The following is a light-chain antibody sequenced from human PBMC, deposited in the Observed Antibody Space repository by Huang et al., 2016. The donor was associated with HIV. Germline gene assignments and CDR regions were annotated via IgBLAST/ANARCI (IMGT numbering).Light chain of an antibody. V-gene: IGKV3-15*01. J-gene: IGKJ1*01. CDR1: RGLTSP. Sequence: STRSGVPWEMAHLAFRSMRGLTSPLAGYQHKLGQAPRLLIFGASTSATGIPARFRGAGSGTEFTLTISSLQSEDFAVHYCQQYNNWPPAFGQGTKVEIK. CDR2: GAS. CDR3: QQYNNWPPA.